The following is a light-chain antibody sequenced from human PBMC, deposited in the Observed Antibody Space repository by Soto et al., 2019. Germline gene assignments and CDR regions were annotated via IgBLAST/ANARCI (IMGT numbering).Light chain of an antibody. CDR1: QSISSY. J-gene: IGKJ1*01. V-gene: IGKV1-39*01. Sequence: DIQMTQSPSSLSASVGDRVTITCRASQSISSYLNWYQRKPGKAPKFLIYAASNLQSGVPSRFSGSGSGTDFTLPISSLQPEDFATYYCQQSYSSPQTFGQGTKVDIK. CDR3: QQSYSSPQT. CDR2: AAS.